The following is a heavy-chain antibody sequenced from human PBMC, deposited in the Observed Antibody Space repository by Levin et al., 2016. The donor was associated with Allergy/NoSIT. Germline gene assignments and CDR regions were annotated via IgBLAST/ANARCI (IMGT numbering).Heavy chain of an antibody. J-gene: IGHJ6*02. Sequence: SETLSLTCAVYGGSFSGYYWSWIRQPPGKGLEWIGEINHSGSTNYNPSLKSRVTISVDTSKNQFSLKLSSVTAADTAVYYCARVRRWHGMDVWGQGTTVTVSS. CDR2: INHSGST. D-gene: IGHD5-24*01. CDR3: ARVRRWHGMDV. V-gene: IGHV4-34*01. CDR1: GGSFSGYY.